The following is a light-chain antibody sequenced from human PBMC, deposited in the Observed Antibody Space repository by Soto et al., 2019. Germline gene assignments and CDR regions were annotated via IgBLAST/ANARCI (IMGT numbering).Light chain of an antibody. Sequence: QAVVTQEPSVTVPPGGTVTLTCGSTTGAVTSGHYPYWFQQKPGQAPRTLIYDTNNRHSWTPARFSASLLGGKAALTLSDEQTEDEAEYYCLLSYTDARLFGGGTKLTVL. CDR3: LLSYTDARL. V-gene: IGLV7-46*01. J-gene: IGLJ3*02. CDR1: TGAVTSGHY. CDR2: DTN.